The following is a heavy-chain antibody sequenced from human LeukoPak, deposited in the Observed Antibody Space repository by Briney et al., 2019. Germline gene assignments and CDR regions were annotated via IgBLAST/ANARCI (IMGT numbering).Heavy chain of an antibody. Sequence: GGSLRLSCAASGFTLNTHIMNWVRQAPGKGLEWVSSISSRSDYIYYEDSVKGRFTISRDNAKNSLYLQMNSLRVEDTAVYYCARELGDYGAFDIWGQGTIVTVSS. V-gene: IGHV3-21*01. CDR3: ARELGDYGAFDI. D-gene: IGHD4-17*01. CDR1: GFTLNTHI. J-gene: IGHJ3*02. CDR2: ISSRSDYI.